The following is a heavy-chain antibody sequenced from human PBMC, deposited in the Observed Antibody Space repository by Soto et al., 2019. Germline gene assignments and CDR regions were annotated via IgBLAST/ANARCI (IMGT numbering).Heavy chain of an antibody. J-gene: IGHJ6*02. CDR3: AKDVAAAGYYYYGMDV. CDR2: ISGSGGST. D-gene: IGHD6-13*01. CDR1: GFTFSSYA. Sequence: EEQLLESGGGLVQPGGSLRLSCAASGFTFSSYAMSWVRQAPGKGLEWVSGISGSGGSTYYADSVKGRFTISRDNSKNTLYLQMNSLRAEDTAVYYCAKDVAAAGYYYYGMDVWGQGTTVTVSS. V-gene: IGHV3-23*01.